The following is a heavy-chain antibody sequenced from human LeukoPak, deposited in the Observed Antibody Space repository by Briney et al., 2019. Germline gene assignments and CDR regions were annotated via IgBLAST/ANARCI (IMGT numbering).Heavy chain of an antibody. CDR2: IYYCGST. J-gene: IGHJ3*02. CDR3: ARDAARYYYDSSGYGDAFDI. CDR1: GGSISSYY. D-gene: IGHD3-22*01. V-gene: IGHV4-59*01. Sequence: SETLSLTCTVSGGSISSYYWSWIRQPPGKGLEWIGYIYYCGSTNYNPSLKSRVTISVDTSKNQFSLKLSSVTAADTAVYYCARDAARYYYDSSGYGDAFDIWGQGTMVTVSS.